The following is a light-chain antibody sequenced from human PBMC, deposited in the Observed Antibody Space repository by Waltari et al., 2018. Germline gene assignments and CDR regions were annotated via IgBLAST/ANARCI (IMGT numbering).Light chain of an antibody. Sequence: EIVLTQSPATLSLSPGERATLSRRASQTVWCFLAWYQQKPGQAPRLLIFDASSSAPGIPAKFRGSGSGTDFTLTVSNLEPEGFAVYYCLQRSNWPYTFGQGTRVEIK. V-gene: IGKV3-11*01. CDR2: DAS. CDR3: LQRSNWPYT. CDR1: QTVWCF. J-gene: IGKJ2*01.